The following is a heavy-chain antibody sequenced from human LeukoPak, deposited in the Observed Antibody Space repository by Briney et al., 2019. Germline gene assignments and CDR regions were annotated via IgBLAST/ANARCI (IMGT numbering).Heavy chain of an antibody. D-gene: IGHD6-19*01. Sequence: SETLSLTCTVSGGSISSSSYYWGWIRQPPGKGLEWFGSIYYSGSTYYNPSLKSRVTISVDTSKNQFSLKLSSVTAADTAVYYCARPHPVAGTVWFDPWGQGTLVTVSS. CDR1: GGSISSSSYY. J-gene: IGHJ5*02. CDR3: ARPHPVAGTVWFDP. V-gene: IGHV4-39*01. CDR2: IYYSGST.